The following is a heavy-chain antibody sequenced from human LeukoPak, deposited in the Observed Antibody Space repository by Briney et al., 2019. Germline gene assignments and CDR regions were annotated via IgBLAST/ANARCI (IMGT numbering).Heavy chain of an antibody. CDR2: INPNSGDT. CDR1: GYTFTGYY. J-gene: IGHJ5*02. Sequence: ASVKVSCKASGYTFTGYYMHWVRQAPGQGLEWMGWINPNSGDTNYAQKFQGRVTMTRDTSISTAYMELSRLRSDDTAVYYCARDRVGYCSGGSCYPNWFDPWGQGTLVTVS. D-gene: IGHD2-15*01. V-gene: IGHV1-2*02. CDR3: ARDRVGYCSGGSCYPNWFDP.